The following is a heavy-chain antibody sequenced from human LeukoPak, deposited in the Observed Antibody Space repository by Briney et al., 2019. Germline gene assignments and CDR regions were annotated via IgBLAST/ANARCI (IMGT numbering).Heavy chain of an antibody. Sequence: ASVKVSCKASGGTFCSYAVSWVRQAPGQGLEWMGGIIPIFGTANYAQKFQGRVTITADESTSTAYMELSSLRSEDTAVYYCARMPNRNFVGYYFDYWGQGTLVTVSS. CDR3: ARMPNRNFVGYYFDY. J-gene: IGHJ4*02. V-gene: IGHV1-69*13. CDR2: IIPIFGTA. D-gene: IGHD2-15*01. CDR1: GGTFCSYA.